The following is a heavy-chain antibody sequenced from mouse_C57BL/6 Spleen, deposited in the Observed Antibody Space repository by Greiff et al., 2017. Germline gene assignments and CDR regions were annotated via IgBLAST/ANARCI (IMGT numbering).Heavy chain of an antibody. CDR1: GYTFTDYY. V-gene: IGHV1-26*01. D-gene: IGHD1-1*01. Sequence: VQLQQSGPELVKPGASVKISCKASGYTFTDYYMNWVKQSHGKSLEWIGDINPNNGGTSYNQKFKGKATLTVDKSSSTAYMELRSLTSEDSAVYYCARTPYYYGSSLGYWGQGTTLTVSS. CDR2: INPNNGGT. CDR3: ARTPYYYGSSLGY. J-gene: IGHJ2*01.